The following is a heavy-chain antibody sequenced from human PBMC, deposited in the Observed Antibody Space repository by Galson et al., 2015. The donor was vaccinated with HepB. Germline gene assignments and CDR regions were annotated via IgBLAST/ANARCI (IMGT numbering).Heavy chain of an antibody. Sequence: SLRLSCAASGFTFSSYAMSWVRKAPGKGLEWVSAISGSGGSTYYADSVKGRFTISRDNSKNTLYLQKNSLRGEDTAVYYYAKALPLTTVILDFDYWGQGTLVTVSS. CDR3: AKALPLTTVILDFDY. D-gene: IGHD4-17*01. J-gene: IGHJ4*02. CDR2: ISGSGGST. V-gene: IGHV3-23*01. CDR1: GFTFSSYA.